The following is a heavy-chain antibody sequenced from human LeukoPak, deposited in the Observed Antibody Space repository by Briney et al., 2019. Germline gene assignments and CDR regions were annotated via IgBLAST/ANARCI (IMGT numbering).Heavy chain of an antibody. CDR1: GFTFSAYW. J-gene: IGHJ4*02. D-gene: IGHD4-17*01. V-gene: IGHV3-7*01. CDR2: IKQDGSEK. CDR3: ARSRGDYERGYFDY. Sequence: GGSLRLSCAASGFTFSAYWMNWVRQAPGKGLEWVANIKQDGSEKYYMDSVKGRFTFSRDSAKNSLFLQMNSLRAEDTAVYYCARSRGDYERGYFDYWGQGTLVTVSS.